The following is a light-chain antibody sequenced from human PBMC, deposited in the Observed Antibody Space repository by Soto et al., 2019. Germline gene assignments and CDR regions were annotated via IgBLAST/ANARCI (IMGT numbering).Light chain of an antibody. CDR3: QQLNSYPLT. CDR2: AAS. V-gene: IGKV1-9*01. Sequence: IQLTQSPSSLSASVGDRVTITCRASQGISSYLAWYQQNPGKAPKLLIYAASTLQSGVPSRFGGSGSGTDFTLTISSLQPEDFATYYCQQLNSYPLTFGGGTKVDI. CDR1: QGISSY. J-gene: IGKJ4*01.